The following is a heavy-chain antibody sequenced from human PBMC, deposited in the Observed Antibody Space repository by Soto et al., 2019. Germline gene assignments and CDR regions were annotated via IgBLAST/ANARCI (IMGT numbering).Heavy chain of an antibody. CDR1: GFTFSTYA. D-gene: IGHD3-10*01. Sequence: EVQLLESGGGLVQPGGSPRLSCSTSGFTFSTYAMNWVRQAPGKGLEWVSALSGSGGTTYYADSVRGRFTISRDNSKNTLFLQMNSLRAEDTALYYCAKQRAGYGSGSDTYYFDFWGQGTPVTVSS. CDR3: AKQRAGYGSGSDTYYFDF. V-gene: IGHV3-23*01. CDR2: LSGSGGTT. J-gene: IGHJ4*02.